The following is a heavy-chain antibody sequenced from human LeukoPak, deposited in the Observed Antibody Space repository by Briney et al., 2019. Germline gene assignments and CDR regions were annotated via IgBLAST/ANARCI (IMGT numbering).Heavy chain of an antibody. CDR1: GFTFSSYE. J-gene: IGHJ4*02. D-gene: IGHD3-10*01. CDR3: ARSFTMVRAYDY. Sequence: GGSLRLSCVASGFTFSSYEMTWVRQAPGKGLEWLSYISSSGSTIYYADSVKGRFTVSRDNSKNMVYLQMNSLRTEDTARYYCARSFTMVRAYDYWGQGTLVTVSS. CDR2: ISSSGSTI. V-gene: IGHV3-48*03.